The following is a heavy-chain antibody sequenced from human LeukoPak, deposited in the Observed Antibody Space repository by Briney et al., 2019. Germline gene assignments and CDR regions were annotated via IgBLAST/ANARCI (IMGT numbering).Heavy chain of an antibody. CDR1: GYTFTSYD. D-gene: IGHD6-6*01. V-gene: IGHV1-8*01. CDR3: PRFRGKQLGQPSEPGYYYYMDV. Sequence: ASVKVSCKASGYTFTSYDINWVRQATGQGLEWMGWMNPNSGNTRYSQKFQSGVTMNRNTYISTAYMELSSLRSEDTAVYYCPRFRGKQLGQPSEPGYYYYMDVWRKGPTVTVSS. CDR2: MNPNSGNT. J-gene: IGHJ6*03.